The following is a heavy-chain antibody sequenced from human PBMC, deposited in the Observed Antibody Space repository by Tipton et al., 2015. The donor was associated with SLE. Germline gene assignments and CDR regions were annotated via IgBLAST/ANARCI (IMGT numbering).Heavy chain of an antibody. V-gene: IGHV3-9*01. CDR3: TTESDGVMEY. Sequence: SLRLSCAASGFTFDDFAMHWVRQVPGKGLEWVSGISWDGLIGYADSVKGRFTISRDNSKNTLYLQMNSLRAEDTAVYYCTTESDGVMEYWGQGALVTVSS. J-gene: IGHJ4*02. D-gene: IGHD2-21*01. CDR2: ISWDGLI. CDR1: GFTFDDFA.